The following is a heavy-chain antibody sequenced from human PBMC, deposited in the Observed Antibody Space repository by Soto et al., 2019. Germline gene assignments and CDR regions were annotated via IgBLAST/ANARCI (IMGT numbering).Heavy chain of an antibody. CDR1: GFNFGFFG. CDR3: ARGNLSFDFDS. Sequence: QIQLVESGGDVVQPGRSLRLSCAASGFNFGFFGMHWVRQVPGKGLEWVAFIPGEGINTHDADSVRGRFTLSRDYSKKTMYLQMDTLREDDTALYYCARGNLSFDFDSWGQGTLVTVSS. CDR2: IPGEGINT. D-gene: IGHD3-10*01. J-gene: IGHJ4*02. V-gene: IGHV3-30*03.